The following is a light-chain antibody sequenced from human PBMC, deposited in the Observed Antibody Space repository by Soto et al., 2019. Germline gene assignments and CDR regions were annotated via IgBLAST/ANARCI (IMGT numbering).Light chain of an antibody. V-gene: IGLV2-23*02. J-gene: IGLJ3*02. Sequence: QSALTQPASVSGSPGQSITISCTGTSSDVGSYNLVSWYQQHPGKAPKLMIYEVSKRPSGVSNRFSGSKSGNTASLTISGLQAEDEADSYCCSYAGSSTPWVFGGGTKLTVL. CDR2: EVS. CDR3: CSYAGSSTPWV. CDR1: SSDVGSYNL.